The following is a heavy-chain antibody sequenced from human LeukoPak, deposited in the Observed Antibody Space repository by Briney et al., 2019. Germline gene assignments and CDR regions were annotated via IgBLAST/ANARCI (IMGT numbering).Heavy chain of an antibody. CDR3: AKGDRSSIAAPLMDV. CDR2: ISWNSGRI. Sequence: GGSLRLSCAASGFTFDDYAMHWVRQGPGKGLEWVSSISWNSGRIGYADSVKGRFTISRDNAKNSLYLQMNSLRAEDMALYYCAKGDRSSIAAPLMDVWGKGTTVTVSS. CDR1: GFTFDDYA. D-gene: IGHD6-6*01. J-gene: IGHJ6*03. V-gene: IGHV3-9*03.